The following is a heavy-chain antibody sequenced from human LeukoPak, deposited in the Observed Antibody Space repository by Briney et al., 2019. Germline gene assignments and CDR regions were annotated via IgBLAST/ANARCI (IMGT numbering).Heavy chain of an antibody. D-gene: IGHD4-17*01. CDR1: GFTFSSYG. CDR2: IWYDGSNK. Sequence: GGSLRLSCAASGFTFSSYGMHWVRQAPGKGLEWVAVIWYDGSNKYYADSVKGRFTISRGNSKNTLYLQMNSLRAEDTAVYYCARDVGFDYGDYNNIDYWGQGTLVTVSS. J-gene: IGHJ4*02. CDR3: ARDVGFDYGDYNNIDY. V-gene: IGHV3-33*08.